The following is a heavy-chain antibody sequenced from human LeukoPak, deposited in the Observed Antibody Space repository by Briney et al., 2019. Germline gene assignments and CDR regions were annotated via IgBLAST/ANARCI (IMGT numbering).Heavy chain of an antibody. CDR1: GYTLTELS. Sequence: ASVKVSCKVSGYTLTELSMHWVRRAPGKGLEWMGGFDPEDGETIYAQKFQGRVTMTEDTSTDTAYMELSSLRSEDTAVYYCATDPLYYYDSTAHLSWGQGTLVTVSS. CDR2: FDPEDGET. CDR3: ATDPLYYYDSTAHLS. V-gene: IGHV1-24*01. D-gene: IGHD3-22*01. J-gene: IGHJ5*02.